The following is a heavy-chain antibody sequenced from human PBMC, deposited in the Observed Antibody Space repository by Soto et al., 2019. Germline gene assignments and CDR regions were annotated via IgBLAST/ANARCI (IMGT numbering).Heavy chain of an antibody. CDR3: ARGPYYDFWSGPITNYYYYGMDV. V-gene: IGHV3-21*01. D-gene: IGHD3-3*01. CDR1: GFTFSSYS. Sequence: GGSLRLSCAASGFTFSSYSMNWVRQAPGKGLKWVSSISSSSSYIYYADSVKGRFTISRDNAKNSLYLQMNSLRAEDTAVYYCARGPYYDFWSGPITNYYYYGMDVWGQGTTVTVSS. J-gene: IGHJ6*02. CDR2: ISSSSSYI.